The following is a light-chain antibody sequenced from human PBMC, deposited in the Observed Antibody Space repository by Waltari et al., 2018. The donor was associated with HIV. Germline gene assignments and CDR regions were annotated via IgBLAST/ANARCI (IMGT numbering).Light chain of an antibody. Sequence: DVQVTQSPSSLSASVGDGVTIPCRASPRIITYLNWYKQKTGKTPELLIYAASNLRNGVPSRVSGSGSGTDFTFNSSNLQPEDFATYYCQQTYRDWTFGQGTKVEIK. J-gene: IGKJ1*01. CDR2: AAS. CDR1: PRIITY. CDR3: QQTYRDWT. V-gene: IGKV1-39*01.